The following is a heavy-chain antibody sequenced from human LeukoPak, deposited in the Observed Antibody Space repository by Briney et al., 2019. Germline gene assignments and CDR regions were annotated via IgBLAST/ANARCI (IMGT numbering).Heavy chain of an antibody. CDR3: AKETISSLGYYYGMDV. D-gene: IGHD6-13*01. Sequence: GGSLRLSCAVSGFTFNNYAMRWVRQAPEKGLEWVSVISGSGGGIDYADSVKGRFTIFRDNSKNMLFLQMNSLQAEDTAVYYCAKETISSLGYYYGMDVWGQGTMVTVSS. CDR2: ISGSGGGI. J-gene: IGHJ6*02. V-gene: IGHV3-23*01. CDR1: GFTFNNYA.